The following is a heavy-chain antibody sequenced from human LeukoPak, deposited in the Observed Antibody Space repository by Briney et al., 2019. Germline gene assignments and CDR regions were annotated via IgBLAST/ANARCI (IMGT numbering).Heavy chain of an antibody. D-gene: IGHD3-10*01. V-gene: IGHV3-74*01. CDR2: TNSDGSTT. Sequence: GGSLRLSCAASGFTFSSFWMHWVRQAPGKGLVWVSHTNSDGSTTDYADSVRGRLTISRDDAKNTLYLHMNSLTVEDTAVYYCGRGMRDYYGLDYWGQGILVTVSS. CDR1: GFTFSSFW. CDR3: GRGMRDYYGLDY. J-gene: IGHJ4*02.